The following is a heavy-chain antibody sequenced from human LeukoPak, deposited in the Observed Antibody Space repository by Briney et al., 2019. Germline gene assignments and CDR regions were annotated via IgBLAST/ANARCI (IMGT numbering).Heavy chain of an antibody. CDR1: GYTFTANY. J-gene: IGHJ4*02. CDR3: SRYHWPLDY. V-gene: IGHV1-2*06. Sequence: GASVKVSCKASGYTFTANYIHWVRQAPGQGLEWMGRINPTSGGTNYAQKFQGRVTMTRDTSISTAYMELSGLRSDDSAIYYCSRYHWPLDYWGQGTLVTVS. D-gene: IGHD1-20*01. CDR2: INPTSGGT.